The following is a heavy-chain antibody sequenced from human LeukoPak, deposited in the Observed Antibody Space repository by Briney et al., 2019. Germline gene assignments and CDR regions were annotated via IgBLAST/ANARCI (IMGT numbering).Heavy chain of an antibody. J-gene: IGHJ6*02. CDR2: IYYSGST. D-gene: IGHD3-22*01. CDR1: GGSISSSSYY. V-gene: IGHV4-39*07. Sequence: PSETLSLTCTVSGGSISSSSYYWGWIRQPPGKGLEWIGSIYYSGSTNYNPSLKSRVTISVDTSKNQFSLKLSSVTAADTAVYYCARVGYPLLFLGMDVWGQGTTVTVSS. CDR3: ARVGYPLLFLGMDV.